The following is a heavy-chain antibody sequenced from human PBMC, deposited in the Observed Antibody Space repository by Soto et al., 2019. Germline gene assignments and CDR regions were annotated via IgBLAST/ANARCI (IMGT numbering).Heavy chain of an antibody. V-gene: IGHV1-3*01. CDR2: INAGNSNT. J-gene: IGHJ6*02. Sequence: QVQLVQSGAEVKKPGASVKVSCKASGYTFTNYAIHWVRQAPGQRLEWMGWINAGNSNTKYSQKFQGRVTITRDTSASTAYMELSSLRSEDTAVYYCARDSGGMDVWGQGTTVTVSS. CDR1: GYTFTNYA. CDR3: ARDSGGMDV.